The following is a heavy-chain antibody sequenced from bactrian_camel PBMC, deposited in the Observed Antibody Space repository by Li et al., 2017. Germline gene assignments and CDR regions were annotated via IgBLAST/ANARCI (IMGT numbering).Heavy chain of an antibody. V-gene: IGHV3S1*01. CDR2: LYVGGGPP. J-gene: IGHJ4*01. Sequence: HVQLVESGGGSVQAGGSLRLSCVAFRSLYSGACVGWFRRPPGQEREGVASLYVGGGPPAYVDSVKGRFTISKDNAKNTLYLEMDSLEPEDTAMYYCAARTTSDCSINVLAGSLGQGTQVTVS. D-gene: IGHD2*01. CDR1: RSLYSGAC.